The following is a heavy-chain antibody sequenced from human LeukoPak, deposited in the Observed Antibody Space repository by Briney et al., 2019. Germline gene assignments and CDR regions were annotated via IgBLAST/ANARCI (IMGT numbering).Heavy chain of an antibody. V-gene: IGHV1-2*02. CDR1: GYTFTGYY. D-gene: IGHD3-22*01. CDR2: INPNSGGT. J-gene: IGHJ4*02. Sequence: ASVKVSCKASGYTFTGYYMHWVRQAPGKGLEWMGWINPNSGGTNYAQKFQGRVTMTRDTSISTAYMELSRLRSDDTAVYYCARSLYYYDSTSSFGYWGQGTLVTVSS. CDR3: ARSLYYYDSTSSFGY.